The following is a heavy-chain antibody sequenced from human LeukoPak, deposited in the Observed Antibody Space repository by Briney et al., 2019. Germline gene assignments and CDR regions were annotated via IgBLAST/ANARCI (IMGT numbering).Heavy chain of an antibody. CDR3: ARSFSGYDLAYYYYMDV. D-gene: IGHD5-12*01. Sequence: SETLPLTCTVSGGSISSYYWSWIRQPPGKGLEWIGYIYYSGSTNYNPSLKSRVTISVDTSKNQFSLKLSSVTAADTAVYYCARSFSGYDLAYYYYMDVWGKGTTVTVSS. V-gene: IGHV4-59*01. CDR1: GGSISSYY. J-gene: IGHJ6*03. CDR2: IYYSGST.